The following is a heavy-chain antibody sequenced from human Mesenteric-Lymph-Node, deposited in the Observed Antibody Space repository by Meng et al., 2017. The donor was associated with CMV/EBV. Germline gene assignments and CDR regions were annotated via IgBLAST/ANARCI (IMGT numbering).Heavy chain of an antibody. D-gene: IGHD3-10*01. CDR2: IYYSGNT. V-gene: IGHV4-39*02. Sequence: SITSATYYWAWVRQPPGKGLEWIASIYYSGNTFYNPSLKSRVSMSVDTSKNQFSLKLYSVTAADTAVYYCARDQRFGELLYGTFDYWGQGTLVTVSS. CDR1: SITSATYY. J-gene: IGHJ4*02. CDR3: ARDQRFGELLYGTFDY.